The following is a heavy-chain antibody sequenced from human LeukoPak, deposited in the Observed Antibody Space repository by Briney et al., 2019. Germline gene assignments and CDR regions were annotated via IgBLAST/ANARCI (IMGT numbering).Heavy chain of an antibody. Sequence: GGSLRLSCAASGFTFDDYAMHWVRQAPGKGLEWVSLISWDGGSTYYADSVKGRFTISRDNSKNSLYLQMNSLRAEDTALYYCAKDQSRDYYYYYMDVWGKGTTVTVSS. CDR3: AKDQSRDYYYYYMDV. CDR2: ISWDGGST. V-gene: IGHV3-43D*03. CDR1: GFTFDDYA. J-gene: IGHJ6*03.